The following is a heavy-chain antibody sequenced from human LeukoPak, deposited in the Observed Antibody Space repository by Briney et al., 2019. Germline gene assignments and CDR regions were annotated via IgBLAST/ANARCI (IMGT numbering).Heavy chain of an antibody. Sequence: PSETLSLTCTVSGGSISSSSYYWGLIRQPPGKGLEWIGSIYYSGSTYYNPSLKSRVTISVDTSKNQFSPKLSSVTAADTAVYYCARDTPNLYDILTGYYQNNWFDPWGQGTLVTVSS. CDR2: IYYSGST. V-gene: IGHV4-39*07. CDR3: ARDTPNLYDILTGYYQNNWFDP. J-gene: IGHJ5*02. D-gene: IGHD3-9*01. CDR1: GGSISSSSYY.